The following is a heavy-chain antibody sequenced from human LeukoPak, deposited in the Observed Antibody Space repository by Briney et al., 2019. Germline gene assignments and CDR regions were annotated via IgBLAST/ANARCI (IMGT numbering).Heavy chain of an antibody. D-gene: IGHD3-10*01. CDR1: GYSFTSYW. V-gene: IGHV5-10-1*01. CDR3: ARLYGSGSYYHVDAFDY. CDR2: FDPSDSYT. J-gene: IGHJ4*02. Sequence: GESLRISCKGSGYSFTSYWISWVRQMPGKGREWMGWFDPSDSYTNYSPSFQGNVTISADKSISTAYLQWSSLKASDTAMYYCARLYGSGSYYHVDAFDYWGQGTLVTVSS.